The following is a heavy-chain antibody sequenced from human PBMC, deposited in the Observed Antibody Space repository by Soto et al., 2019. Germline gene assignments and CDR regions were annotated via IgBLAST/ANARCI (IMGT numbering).Heavy chain of an antibody. D-gene: IGHD1-20*01. CDR3: ARAITGTSPSFDY. CDR1: GGSISSYY. J-gene: IGHJ4*02. Sequence: SETLSLTCTVSGGSISSYYWSWIRQPPGKGLEWIGYIYYRGSTNYNPSLKSRVTISVDTSKNQFSLKLSSVTAADTAVYYCARAITGTSPSFDYWGQGTLVTVSS. V-gene: IGHV4-59*01. CDR2: IYYRGST.